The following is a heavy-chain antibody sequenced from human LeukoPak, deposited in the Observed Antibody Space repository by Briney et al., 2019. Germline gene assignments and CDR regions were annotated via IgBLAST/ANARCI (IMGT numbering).Heavy chain of an antibody. CDR2: IFDTGST. Sequence: SETLSLTCNVSGGSISSSPYYWAWVRQPPGKGLEWIGSIFDTGSTYYNPSLRSRVTISADMSKNHFSLRMTSVTAADTAVYYCARAVGPTTYWGFDYWGRGTLVTVSS. CDR3: ARAVGPTTYWGFDY. V-gene: IGHV4-39*02. J-gene: IGHJ4*02. D-gene: IGHD1-26*01. CDR1: GGSISSSPYY.